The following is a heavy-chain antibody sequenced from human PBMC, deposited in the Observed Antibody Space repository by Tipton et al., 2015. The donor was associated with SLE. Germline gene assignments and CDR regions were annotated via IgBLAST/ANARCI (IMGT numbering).Heavy chain of an antibody. CDR2: IYSSGST. CDR1: GASISSYY. V-gene: IGHV4-4*08. Sequence: PGPVKPSETLSLTCTVSGASISSYYWSWIRQFPGKGLEWICYIYSSGSTNYNPSLRSRVTISVDTSKNQFSLKLSSVTAADTAVYYCASGAYGSGSHYVGGWFDPWGQGTLVTVSS. J-gene: IGHJ5*02. D-gene: IGHD3-10*01. CDR3: ASGAYGSGSHYVGGWFDP.